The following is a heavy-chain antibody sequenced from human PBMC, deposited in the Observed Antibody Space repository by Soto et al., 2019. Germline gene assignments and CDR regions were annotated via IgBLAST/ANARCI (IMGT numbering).Heavy chain of an antibody. CDR1: GFTFSSYA. D-gene: IGHD3-3*01. Sequence: PGGSLRLSCAASGFTFSSYAMSWVRQAPGKGLEWVSAISGSGGSTYYADSVKGRFTISRDNSKNTLYLQMNSLRAEDTAVYYCAKDQGNDFWSGYLDYWGQGTLVTVSS. V-gene: IGHV3-23*01. J-gene: IGHJ4*02. CDR2: ISGSGGST. CDR3: AKDQGNDFWSGYLDY.